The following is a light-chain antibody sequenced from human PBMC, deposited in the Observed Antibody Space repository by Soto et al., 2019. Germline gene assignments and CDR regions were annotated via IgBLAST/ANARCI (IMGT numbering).Light chain of an antibody. CDR3: QQYGSSSWT. V-gene: IGKV3-20*01. CDR2: GAS. CDR1: QSVRSN. Sequence: EKVMTQSPATLSVSPGERATLSCRASQSVRSNLAWYQQKPGQAPRLLIYGASSRATGIPDRFSGSGSGTDFTLTISRLEPEDFAVYYCQQYGSSSWTFGQGTKVDIK. J-gene: IGKJ1*01.